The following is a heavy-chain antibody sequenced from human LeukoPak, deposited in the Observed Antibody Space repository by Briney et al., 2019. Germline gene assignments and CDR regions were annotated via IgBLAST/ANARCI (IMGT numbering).Heavy chain of an antibody. CDR3: ARGVDYGDPLHFDY. Sequence: SETLSLTCTVSGGSISSGGYYWSWIRQHPGKGLEWIGYIYYSGSTYYNPSLKSRVTISVDTSKNQFSLKLSSVTAADTAVYYCARGVDYGDPLHFDYWGQGTLVTVSS. D-gene: IGHD4-17*01. CDR1: GGSISSGGYY. CDR2: IYYSGST. V-gene: IGHV4-31*03. J-gene: IGHJ4*02.